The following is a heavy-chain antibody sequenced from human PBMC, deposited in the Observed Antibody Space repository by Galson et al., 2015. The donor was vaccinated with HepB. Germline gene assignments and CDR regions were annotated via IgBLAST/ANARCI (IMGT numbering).Heavy chain of an antibody. J-gene: IGHJ6*02. D-gene: IGHD2-15*01. CDR1: GFTFSDHY. CDR3: ASIRYCSGGSCWYGMDV. Sequence: LRLSCAVSGFTFSDHYMDWVRQAPGKGLEWVGRTRNKANSYTAEYAASVKGRFTISRDDSKNSLHLQMNSLKTEDTAVYYCASIRYCSGGSCWYGMDVWGQGTTVTVSS. V-gene: IGHV3-72*01. CDR2: TRNKANSYTA.